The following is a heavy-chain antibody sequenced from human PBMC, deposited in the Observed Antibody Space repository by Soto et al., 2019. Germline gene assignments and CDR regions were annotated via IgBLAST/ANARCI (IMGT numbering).Heavy chain of an antibody. CDR1: GGSISSGGYY. D-gene: IGHD5-18*01. J-gene: IGHJ4*02. Sequence: QVQLQESGPGLVKPSQTLSLTCTVSGGSISSGGYYWSWIRQHPGKGLEWIGYIYYSGSTYYNPSLKSRVTISVDTSKNPFSLKLSSVTAADPAVYYCARSGYSYGPNPLLYWGQGTLVTVSS. CDR2: IYYSGST. V-gene: IGHV4-31*03. CDR3: ARSGYSYGPNPLLY.